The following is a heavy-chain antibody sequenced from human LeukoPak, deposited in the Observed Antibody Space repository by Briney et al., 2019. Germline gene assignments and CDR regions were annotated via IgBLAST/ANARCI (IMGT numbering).Heavy chain of an antibody. CDR2: GGSGGST. V-gene: IGHV3-23*01. Sequence: GGSLRLSCAASGFIFSNYAMTWVRQAPGKGLEWVSYGGSGGSTYYADSVKGRFTVSRDNSKSTLYLQMNSLTAEDTAVYYCAKMRGQYYHSYYMDAWGKGTTVTVSS. CDR3: AKMRGQYYHSYYMDA. CDR1: GFIFSNYA. J-gene: IGHJ6*03.